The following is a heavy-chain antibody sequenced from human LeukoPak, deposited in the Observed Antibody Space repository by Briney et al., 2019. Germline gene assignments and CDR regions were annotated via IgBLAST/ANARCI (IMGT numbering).Heavy chain of an antibody. CDR3: ARHKAGYHDSSGYYYGFDP. J-gene: IGHJ5*02. CDR1: GGSISSYY. D-gene: IGHD3-22*01. V-gene: IGHV4-59*08. Sequence: PSETLSLTCTVSGGSISSYYWSWIRQPPGKGLEWIGYIYYSGSTNYNPSLKSRVTISVDTSKNQFSLKLSSVTAADTAVYYCARHKAGYHDSSGYYYGFDPWGQGTLVTVSS. CDR2: IYYSGST.